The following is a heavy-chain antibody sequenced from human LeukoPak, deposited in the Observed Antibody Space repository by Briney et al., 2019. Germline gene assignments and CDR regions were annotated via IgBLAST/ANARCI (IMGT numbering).Heavy chain of an antibody. CDR3: VRGDSRDY. CDR2: IPDSGSYS. CDR1: GFTFSTFT. V-gene: IGHV3-21*01. J-gene: IGHJ4*02. Sequence: PGGSLRLSCAASGFTFSTFTMNWVRQAPGKGLEWVSSIPDSGSYSHHADSVKGCFTISRDNAKNSLYLDMDSLGAEDTAVYYCVRGDSRDYWGQGTLVTVSS. D-gene: IGHD6-13*01.